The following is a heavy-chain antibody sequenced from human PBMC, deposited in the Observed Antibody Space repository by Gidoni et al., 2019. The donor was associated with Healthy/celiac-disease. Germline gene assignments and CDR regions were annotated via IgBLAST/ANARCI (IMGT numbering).Heavy chain of an antibody. D-gene: IGHD6-13*01. J-gene: IGHJ4*02. CDR2: INPSGGST. Sequence: QVQLVQSGAEVKKPGASVKVSCKASGYTFTSYYMHWVRQAPGQGLEWMGIINPSGGSTSYAQKFQGRVTMTRDTSTSTVYMELSSLRSEDTAVYYCARDQGGDPAAGLLFDYWGQGTLVTVSS. CDR1: GYTFTSYY. CDR3: ARDQGGDPAAGLLFDY. V-gene: IGHV1-46*01.